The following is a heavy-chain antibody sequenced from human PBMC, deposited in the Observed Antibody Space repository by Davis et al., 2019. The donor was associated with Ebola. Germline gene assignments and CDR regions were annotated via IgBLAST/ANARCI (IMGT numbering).Heavy chain of an antibody. Sequence: PSETLSLTCAVYGGSFSGYYWSWIRQPPGKGLEWIGEINHSGSTNYNPSLKSRVTISVDTSKNQFSLKLSSVTAADTAVYYCARGPRYCSGGSCRYHDYWGQGTLVTVSS. J-gene: IGHJ4*02. CDR2: INHSGST. CDR3: ARGPRYCSGGSCRYHDY. D-gene: IGHD2-15*01. V-gene: IGHV4-34*01. CDR1: GGSFSGYY.